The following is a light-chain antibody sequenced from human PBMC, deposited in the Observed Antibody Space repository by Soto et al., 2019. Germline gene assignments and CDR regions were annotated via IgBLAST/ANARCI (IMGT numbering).Light chain of an antibody. CDR1: QSISSW. CDR2: KAS. V-gene: IGKV1-5*03. Sequence: DIQMTQSPSTLSAYVGDRVTITCRASQSISSWLAWYQQKPGKAPKLLIYKASSLESGVPSRFSGSGSGTEFTLTITSLQPDDFATYYCKQYNSYSWTLGQGTKGDIK. CDR3: KQYNSYSWT. J-gene: IGKJ1*01.